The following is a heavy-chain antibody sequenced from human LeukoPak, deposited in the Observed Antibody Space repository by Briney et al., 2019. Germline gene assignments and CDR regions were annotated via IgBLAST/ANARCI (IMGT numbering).Heavy chain of an antibody. D-gene: IGHD4-11*01. CDR2: IYPGDSDT. J-gene: IGHJ4*02. Sequence: SGESLKISCKGSGYRFSTYWIAWVRQMPGKGLEWMGIIYPGDSDTRYSPSFQGQVTISADKSVNTAYLQWSSLKASDTAMYYCARLRIETTVTTALLYYFDYWGQGTLVTVSS. CDR1: GYRFSTYW. V-gene: IGHV5-51*01. CDR3: ARLRIETTVTTALLYYFDY.